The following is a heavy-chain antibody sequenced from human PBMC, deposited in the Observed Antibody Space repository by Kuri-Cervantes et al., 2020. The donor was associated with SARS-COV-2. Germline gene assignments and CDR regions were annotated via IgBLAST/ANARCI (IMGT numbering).Heavy chain of an antibody. CDR1: GYTFTSYY. J-gene: IGHJ4*02. CDR3: ATGYSSGYYYNY. CDR2: INPSGGST. Sequence: ASVKVSCKASGYTFTSYYMHWVRQAPGQGLEWMGIINPSGGSTSYAQKFQGRVTMTRDTSTSTVYMELSSLRSEDMAVYYCATGYSSGYYYNYWGQGTLVTVSS. V-gene: IGHV1-46*01. D-gene: IGHD3-22*01.